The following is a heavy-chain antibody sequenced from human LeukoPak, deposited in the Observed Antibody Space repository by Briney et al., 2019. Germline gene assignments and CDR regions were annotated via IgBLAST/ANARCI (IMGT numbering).Heavy chain of an antibody. J-gene: IGHJ5*02. CDR1: GFTFRTST. CDR3: ARISNNAGFPNWLDP. CDR2: ISGSSDYI. D-gene: IGHD1-14*01. V-gene: IGHV3-21*01. Sequence: PGESLRLSCAASGFTFRTSTINWFRQAPGKGLEWVSSISGSSDYIYYADSVKGRFTISRDNARNSLYLQMNSLRAADTAVYYCARISNNAGFPNWLDPRGQGTLVTVSS.